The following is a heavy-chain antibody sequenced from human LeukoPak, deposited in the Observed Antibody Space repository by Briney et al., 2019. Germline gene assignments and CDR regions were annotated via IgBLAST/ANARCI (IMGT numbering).Heavy chain of an antibody. CDR3: ARDRVAAAGHFDY. V-gene: IGHV4-34*01. CDR2: INHSGST. D-gene: IGHD6-13*01. J-gene: IGHJ4*02. CDR1: GGSFSGYY. Sequence: SETLSLTCAVYGGSFSGYYWSWIRQPPGKGLEWIGEINHSGSTNYNPSLKSRVTISVDTSKNQFSLKLSSVTAADTAVYYCARDRVAAAGHFDYWGQGTLVTVSS.